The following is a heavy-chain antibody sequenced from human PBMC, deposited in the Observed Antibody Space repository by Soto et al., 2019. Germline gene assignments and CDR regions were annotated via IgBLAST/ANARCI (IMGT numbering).Heavy chain of an antibody. D-gene: IGHD3-10*01. CDR2: LNGDGSNT. V-gene: IGHV3-74*01. Sequence: EVQLVESGGGLVQPGGSLRLSCAASGFTFSSFWMHWVRQAPGKGLVWVSRLNGDGSNTSYADSVRGRFTISRDNAMNTLYLQLNTLGVDASDMYYYERGVRGYYYMDAWEEGTTVTVSS. CDR3: ERGVRGYYYMDA. CDR1: GFTFSSFW. J-gene: IGHJ6*03.